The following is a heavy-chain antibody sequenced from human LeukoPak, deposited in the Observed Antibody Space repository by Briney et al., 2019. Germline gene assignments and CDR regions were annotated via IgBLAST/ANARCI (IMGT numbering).Heavy chain of an antibody. CDR1: GYNFTNYW. Sequence: GESLKISCKGSGYNFTNYWIGWVRQMPGKGLEWMGIIYPGDSDTRYSPSFQGQVTISADKPISTAYPQWSSLKASDTAMYYCARVHYDFWSGYPSMDVWGKGTTVTVSS. CDR3: ARVHYDFWSGYPSMDV. J-gene: IGHJ6*03. CDR2: IYPGDSDT. V-gene: IGHV5-51*04. D-gene: IGHD3-3*01.